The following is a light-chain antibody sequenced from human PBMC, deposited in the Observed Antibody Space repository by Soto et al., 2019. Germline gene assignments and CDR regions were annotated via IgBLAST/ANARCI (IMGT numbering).Light chain of an antibody. V-gene: IGKV1-33*01. CDR1: QDINNY. CDR2: DAS. CDR3: QQYGNLPLT. J-gene: IGKJ4*01. Sequence: DIQMTQSPSSLSAFVGDRVTITCQASQDINNYLNWYQQKPGKAPKLPIYDASNLATGVPSKFSGSGSETDFTFTINSLQPEDIATYYCQQYGNLPLTFGGGTKVEI.